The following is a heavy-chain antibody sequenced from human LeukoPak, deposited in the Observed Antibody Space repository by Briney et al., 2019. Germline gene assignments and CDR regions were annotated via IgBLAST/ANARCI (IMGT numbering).Heavy chain of an antibody. CDR3: ARGQGGNYYLNYFDY. CDR1: GGSFSTYY. CDR2: FYYSGST. V-gene: IGHV4-59*01. Sequence: SETLSLTCTVTGGSFSTYYWSWIRQPPGKGLEWIGHFYYSGSTNYNPSLKSRVTISVDTPRNQFSLKLTSVTAADTAVYYCARGQGGNYYLNYFDYWGQGALVTVSS. J-gene: IGHJ4*02. D-gene: IGHD1-26*01.